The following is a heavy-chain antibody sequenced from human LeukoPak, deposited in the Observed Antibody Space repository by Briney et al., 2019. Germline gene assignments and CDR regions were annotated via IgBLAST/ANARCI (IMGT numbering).Heavy chain of an antibody. D-gene: IGHD3-22*01. CDR3: ARDRGYYDSSGYLTPYYYMDV. Sequence: SVKVSCKASGGTFSSYAISWVRQAPGQGLEWMGGIIPIFGTANYAQKFQGRVTITADKSTSTAYMELSSLRSEDTAVYYCARDRGYYDSSGYLTPYYYMDVWGKGTTVTVSS. CDR1: GGTFSSYA. CDR2: IIPIFGTA. J-gene: IGHJ6*03. V-gene: IGHV1-69*06.